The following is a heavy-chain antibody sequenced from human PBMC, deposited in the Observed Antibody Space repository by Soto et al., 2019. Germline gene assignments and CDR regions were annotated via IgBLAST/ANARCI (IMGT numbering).Heavy chain of an antibody. CDR1: GFSLGTSRVG. CDR3: AHAYGGRSLY. Sequence: QITLKESGPTLVKPTQTLTLTCTFSGFSLGTSRVGVGWIRQPPGKALEWLAVIYWDDANTYRPSLKSRLTITKDTSKNQVALTMTNMDPVDTATYYCAHAYGGRSLYWGQGTLVTVSS. CDR2: IYWDDAN. V-gene: IGHV2-5*02. D-gene: IGHD1-26*01. J-gene: IGHJ4*02.